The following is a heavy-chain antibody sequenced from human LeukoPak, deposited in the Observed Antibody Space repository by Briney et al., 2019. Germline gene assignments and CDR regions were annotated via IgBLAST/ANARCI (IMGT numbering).Heavy chain of an antibody. V-gene: IGHV4-59*01. CDR3: AREGYDSSGYYYYFDY. D-gene: IGHD3-22*01. CDR2: IYYSGGT. CDR1: GASTTTSY. Sequence: SETLSLTCTVSGASTTTSYWRWIRQPPGKGLEWIANIYYSGGTNYNPSLKSRVTISVDTSKNQFSLKLSSVTAADTAMYYCAREGYDSSGYYYYFDYWGQGTLVTVSS. J-gene: IGHJ4*02.